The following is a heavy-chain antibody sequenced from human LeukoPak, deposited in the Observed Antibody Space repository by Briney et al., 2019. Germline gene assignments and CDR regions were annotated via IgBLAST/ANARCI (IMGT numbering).Heavy chain of an antibody. J-gene: IGHJ4*02. D-gene: IGHD6-13*01. V-gene: IGHV3-21*01. Sequence: PGGSLRLSCAASGFTFSSYRMNWVRQAPGKGLECVSSISSSSSYIYYADSVKGRFTISRDNAKNSLYLQMNSLRAEDTAVYYCPGNKKEAAAGTVDYWGQGTLVTVSS. CDR3: PGNKKEAAAGTVDY. CDR1: GFTFSSYR. CDR2: ISSSSSYI.